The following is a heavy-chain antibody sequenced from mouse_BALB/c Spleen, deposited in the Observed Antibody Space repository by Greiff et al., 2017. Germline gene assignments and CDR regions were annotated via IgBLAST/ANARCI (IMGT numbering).Heavy chain of an antibody. CDR2: INPSNGGT. Sequence: QVQLKQSGAELVKPGASVKLSCKASGYTFTSYYMYWVKQRPGQGLEWIGEINPSNGGTNFNEKFKSKATLTVDKSSSTAYMQLSSLTSEDSAVYYCTRGGLLLTYWGQGTTLTVSS. CDR3: TRGGLLLTY. J-gene: IGHJ2*01. CDR1: GYTFTSYY. V-gene: IGHV1S81*02. D-gene: IGHD1-1*01.